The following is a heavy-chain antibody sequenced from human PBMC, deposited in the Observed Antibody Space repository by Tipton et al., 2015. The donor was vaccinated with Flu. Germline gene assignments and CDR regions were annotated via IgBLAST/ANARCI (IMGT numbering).Heavy chain of an antibody. CDR1: GGSISSYY. J-gene: IGHJ4*02. Sequence: TLSLTCTVSGGSISSYYWSWIRQPAGKGLEWIGRIYTSGSTNYNPSLKSRVTMSVDTSKKQFSLKLSSVTAADTAVYYCARDRSICSGGSCPYYFDYWGQGTLVTVSS. CDR3: ARDRSICSGGSCPYYFDY. V-gene: IGHV4-4*07. CDR2: IYTSGST. D-gene: IGHD2-15*01.